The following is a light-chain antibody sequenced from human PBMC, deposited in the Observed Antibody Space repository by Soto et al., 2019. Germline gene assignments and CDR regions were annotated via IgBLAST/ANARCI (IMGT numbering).Light chain of an antibody. Sequence: DIQMTQSPSSLSASVGDRVTITCQASQDISNYLNWYQQKPGKAPKLLIYDASNLETGVPPRFSGSGSGTDFTFTISSLQPEDFAAYYCQQYDNLPPFTFGPRTKVDIK. CDR1: QDISNY. CDR3: QQYDNLPPFT. CDR2: DAS. J-gene: IGKJ3*01. V-gene: IGKV1-33*01.